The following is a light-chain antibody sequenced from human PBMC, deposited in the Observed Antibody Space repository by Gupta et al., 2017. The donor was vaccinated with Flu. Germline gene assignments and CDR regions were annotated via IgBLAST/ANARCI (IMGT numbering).Light chain of an antibody. J-gene: IGKJ1*01. CDR1: QDVTTW. CDR3: LQTYTFPLA. V-gene: IGKV1-12*01. Sequence: PPSVCSPLAHTVTITCRESQDVTTWFVWYHQKQAKAPSLLIYAASSLKSGVSSTFSGSGSGTDFTLTINSLQPEDFATYYCLQTYTFPLAFGHGTKVEI. CDR2: AAS.